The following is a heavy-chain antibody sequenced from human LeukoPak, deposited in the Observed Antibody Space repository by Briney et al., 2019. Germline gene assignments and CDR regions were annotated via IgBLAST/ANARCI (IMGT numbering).Heavy chain of an antibody. CDR1: GGTFSSYA. J-gene: IGHJ4*02. CDR2: IIPIFGTA. CDR3: ARDQGSGFDY. V-gene: IGHV1-69*05. D-gene: IGHD6-19*01. Sequence: ASVKVSCKASGGTFSSYAIIWVRQAPGQGLEWMGGIIPIFGTANYAQKFQGRVTITTDESTSTAYMELSSLRSEDTAVYYCARDQGSGFDYWGQGTLVTVSS.